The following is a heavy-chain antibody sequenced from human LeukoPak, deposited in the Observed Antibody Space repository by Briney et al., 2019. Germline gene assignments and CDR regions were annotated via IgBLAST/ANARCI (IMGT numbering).Heavy chain of an antibody. V-gene: IGHV4-59*01. J-gene: IGHJ4*02. CDR1: GGSISSYY. D-gene: IGHD3-3*01. Sequence: SETLSLTCTVSGGSISSYYWSWIRQPPGKGLQWIGYIYYSGSTNYNPSLKSRVTISVDTSKNQFSLKLSSVTASYTAVYYCARFNFWSGYYDYWGQGTLVTVSS. CDR3: ARFNFWSGYYDY. CDR2: IYYSGST.